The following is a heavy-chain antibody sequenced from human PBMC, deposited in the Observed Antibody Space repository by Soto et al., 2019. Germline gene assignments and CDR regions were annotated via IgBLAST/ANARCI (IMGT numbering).Heavy chain of an antibody. V-gene: IGHV3-23*01. CDR3: PKPFEGCTSGFDY. J-gene: IGHJ4*02. Sequence: EVQLLESGGVLVQPGGSLRLSCAASGFTFTTYGMSWVRQAPGKGLEWVSTFSFSGSSTYYADSVKGRFTFSRDKSKYTLYLQMNSLSAEDTAVYYCPKPFEGCTSGFDYWGQGTLVTVSA. CDR1: GFTFTTYG. CDR2: FSFSGSST. D-gene: IGHD2-8*01.